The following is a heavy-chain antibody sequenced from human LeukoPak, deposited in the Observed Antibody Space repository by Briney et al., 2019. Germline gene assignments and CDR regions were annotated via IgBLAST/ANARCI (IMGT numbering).Heavy chain of an antibody. V-gene: IGHV1-46*01. D-gene: IGHD3-22*01. CDR1: GYTFASYY. CDR3: ARVGYSYDSSGYYGFDY. CDR2: INPSGGST. Sequence: ASVKVSCKASGYTFASYYMHWVRQAPGQGLEWMGIINPSGGSTSYAQKFQGRVTMTRDTSTSTVYMELSSLRSEDTAVYYCARVGYSYDSSGYYGFDYWGQGTLVTVSS. J-gene: IGHJ4*02.